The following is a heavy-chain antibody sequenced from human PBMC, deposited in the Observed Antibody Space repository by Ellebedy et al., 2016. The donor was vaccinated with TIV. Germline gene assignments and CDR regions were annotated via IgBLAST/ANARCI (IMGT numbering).Heavy chain of an antibody. V-gene: IGHV3-66*01. CDR3: ARETFNDVDLKVWGVLDI. Sequence: GGSLRLSCTASGFSVSSDYMSWVRQAPGKGLEWVSVSHRDGDTNYADFVKGRFIVSRDKSRNTLYLQMTGLSAEDTAVYYCARETFNDVDLKVWGVLDIWGQGTMVTVSS. J-gene: IGHJ3*02. CDR2: SHRDGDT. CDR1: GFSVSSDY. D-gene: IGHD2/OR15-2a*01.